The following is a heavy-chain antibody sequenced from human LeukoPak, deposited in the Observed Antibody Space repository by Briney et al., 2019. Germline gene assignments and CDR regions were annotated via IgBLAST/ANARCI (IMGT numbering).Heavy chain of an antibody. CDR2: ISGSGSTI. CDR1: GFTFSTYA. J-gene: IGHJ4*02. CDR3: ARQGYDSRGYYFVDY. V-gene: IGHV3-48*03. Sequence: GGSLRLSCTASGFTFSTYAMKWVRQGPGKGLEWVSYISGSGSTIYYADSLKGRFTISRDNAKNSLSLQMNSLRAEDTAVYYSARQGYDSRGYYFVDYWGQGTLVTVSS. D-gene: IGHD3-22*01.